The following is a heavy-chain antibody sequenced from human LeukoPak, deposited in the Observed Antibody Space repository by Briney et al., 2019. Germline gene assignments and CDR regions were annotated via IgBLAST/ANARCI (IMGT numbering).Heavy chain of an antibody. J-gene: IGHJ4*02. CDR1: GDSISSYY. V-gene: IGHV4-59*01. CDR2: IYYSGST. D-gene: IGHD5-24*01. Sequence: SETLSLTCTVSGDSISSYYWSWIRQPPGKGLEWIGYIYYSGSTNYNPSLKSRVTISVDTSKNQFSLKLSSVTAADTAVYYCARGRMATMPDYWGQGTLVTVSS. CDR3: ARGRMATMPDY.